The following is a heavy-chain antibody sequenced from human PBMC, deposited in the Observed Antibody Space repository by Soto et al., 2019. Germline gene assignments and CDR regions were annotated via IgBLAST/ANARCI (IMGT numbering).Heavy chain of an antibody. Sequence: SATLSLTCTVSGGSISSGDYYWSWIRQSPGKGLECIGYIDYSGSTYYNPSLKSRVTISVDTSKNHFSLNLSSVTAADTAVYYWARDPSSSVYCPGHCVEYWGHGTLVT. CDR3: ARDPSSSVYCPGHCVEY. CDR1: GGSISSGDYY. D-gene: IGHD3-22*01. V-gene: IGHV4-30-4*01. CDR2: IDYSGST. J-gene: IGHJ4*01.